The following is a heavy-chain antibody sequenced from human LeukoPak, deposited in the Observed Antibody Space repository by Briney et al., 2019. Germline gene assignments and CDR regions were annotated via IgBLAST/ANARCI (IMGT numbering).Heavy chain of an antibody. CDR2: IYPGDSDT. V-gene: IGHV5-51*01. J-gene: IGHJ4*02. CDR1: EYSFTSYW. D-gene: IGHD6-6*01. Sequence: GESLKISCKGSEYSFTSYWIGWVRQMPGKGLEWMGIIYPGDSDTRYSPSFQGQVTISADKSISTAYLQWSSLKASDTAMYYCARAMYSSSSSVDYWGQGTLVTVSS. CDR3: ARAMYSSSSSVDY.